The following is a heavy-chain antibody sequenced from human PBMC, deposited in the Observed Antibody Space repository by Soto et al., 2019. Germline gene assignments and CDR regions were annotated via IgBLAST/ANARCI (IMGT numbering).Heavy chain of an antibody. V-gene: IGHV3-21*01. CDR2: ISRSSDHM. Sequence: GGSLRLSCAASGFIFSTYSMNWVRQTPGKGLEWVSSISRSSDHMYYADSVRGRFTISRDNAKNSLFLQMNSLRAEDTAVYYCARAIRVATSAVDYYYYYGMDVWGQGTTVTVSS. CDR3: ARAIRVATSAVDYYYYYGMDV. J-gene: IGHJ6*02. D-gene: IGHD5-12*01. CDR1: GFIFSTYS.